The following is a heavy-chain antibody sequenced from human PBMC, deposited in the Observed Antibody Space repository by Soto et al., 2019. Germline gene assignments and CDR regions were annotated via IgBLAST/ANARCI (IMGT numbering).Heavy chain of an antibody. CDR2: IIPIFGTA. V-gene: IGHV1-69*13. J-gene: IGHJ6*02. Sequence: SVKVSCKASGGTFSSYAISWVRQAPGQGLEWMGGIIPIFGTANYAQKFQGRVTITADESTSTAYMELSSLRSEDTAVYYCARGRDLWYYYYYGMDVWGQGTTVTVSS. D-gene: IGHD3-10*01. CDR1: GGTFSSYA. CDR3: ARGRDLWYYYYYGMDV.